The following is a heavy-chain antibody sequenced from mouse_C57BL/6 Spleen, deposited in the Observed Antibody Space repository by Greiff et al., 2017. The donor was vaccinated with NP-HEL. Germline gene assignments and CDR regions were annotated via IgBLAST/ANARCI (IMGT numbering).Heavy chain of an antibody. J-gene: IGHJ4*01. CDR2: ISNGGGST. Sequence: DVMLVESGGGLVQPGWSLKLSCAASGFTFSDYYMYWVRQTPEKRLEWVAYISNGGGSTYYPDTVKGRFTISRDNAKNTLYLQMSRLKSEDTAMYYCARQDYDAFYYAMDYWGQGTSVTVSS. V-gene: IGHV5-12*01. CDR1: GFTFSDYY. CDR3: ARQDYDAFYYAMDY. D-gene: IGHD2-4*01.